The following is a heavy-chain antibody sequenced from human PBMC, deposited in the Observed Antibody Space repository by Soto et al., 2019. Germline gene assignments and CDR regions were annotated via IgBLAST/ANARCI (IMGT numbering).Heavy chain of an antibody. CDR3: AKDQAIADAFDI. CDR1: GFTFSTYG. D-gene: IGHD3-22*01. Sequence: QVQLVESGGGVVQPGRSLRLSCAASGFTFSTYGMHWVRQAPGKGLEWVAIISYDGSNKYYADSVKGRFTISRDNSKKTLYLQMNSLRAEDTAVYYCAKDQAIADAFDIWGQGTMVTVSS. J-gene: IGHJ3*02. V-gene: IGHV3-30*18. CDR2: ISYDGSNK.